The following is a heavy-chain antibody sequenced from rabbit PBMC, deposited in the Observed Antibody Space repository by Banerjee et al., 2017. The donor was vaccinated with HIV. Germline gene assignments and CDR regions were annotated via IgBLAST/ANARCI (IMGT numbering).Heavy chain of an antibody. Sequence: QSLEESGGDLVKPGASLTLTCTASGIDFSNYYYMCWVRQAPGKGLEWIACIDSGSSDTTYYASWAKGRFTISKTSSTTVALQMTSLTAADTATYFCARDLAGVIGWNFNLWGPGTLVTVS. D-gene: IGHD4-1*01. CDR1: GIDFSNYYY. CDR3: ARDLAGVIGWNFNL. V-gene: IGHV1S40*01. J-gene: IGHJ4*01. CDR2: IDSGSSDTT.